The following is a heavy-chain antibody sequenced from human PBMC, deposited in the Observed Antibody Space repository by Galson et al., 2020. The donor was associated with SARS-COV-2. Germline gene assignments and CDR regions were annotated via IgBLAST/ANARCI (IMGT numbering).Heavy chain of an antibody. CDR2: ISSSSSSYI. J-gene: IGHJ2*01. Sequence: GGSLRLSCAASGFTFSSYSMNWVRQAPGKGLEWVSSISSSSSSYIYYADSVKGRFTISRDNAKNSLYLQMNSLRAEDTAVYYCARDGGYDYVWGTNWYFDLWGRGTLVTVSS. CDR1: GFTFSSYS. V-gene: IGHV3-21*01. CDR3: ARDGGYDYVWGTNWYFDL. D-gene: IGHD3-16*01.